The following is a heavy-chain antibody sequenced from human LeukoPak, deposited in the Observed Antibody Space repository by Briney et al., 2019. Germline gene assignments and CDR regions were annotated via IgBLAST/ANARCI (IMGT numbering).Heavy chain of an antibody. CDR1: GYTFTGYY. J-gene: IGHJ3*02. D-gene: IGHD3-16*01. CDR3: ASDFGDDAFDI. CDR2: IIPILGIA. Sequence: GASVKVSCKASGYTFTGYYMHWVRQAPGQGLEWMGRIIPILGIANYAQKFQGRVTITADKSTSTAYMELSSLRSEDTAVYYCASDFGDDAFDIWGQGTMVTVPS. V-gene: IGHV1-69*02.